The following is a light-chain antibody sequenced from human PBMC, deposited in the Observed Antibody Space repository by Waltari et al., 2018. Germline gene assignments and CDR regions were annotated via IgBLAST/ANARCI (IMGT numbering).Light chain of an antibody. CDR1: RAIDNY. CDR2: DAD. J-gene: IGKJ4*01. CDR3: QQCSTLPFT. Sequence: DVQMTQSPSSLSASVRDRITITCQATRAIDNYLNWYQHKPGKAPKLLIYDADTLQRGVPSRFIGSGSGTHFSFTINNLQPDDFATYYCQQCSTLPFTFGGGT. V-gene: IGKV1-33*01.